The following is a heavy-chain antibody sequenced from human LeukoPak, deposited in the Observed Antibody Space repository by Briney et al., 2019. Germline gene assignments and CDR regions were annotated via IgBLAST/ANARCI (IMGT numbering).Heavy chain of an antibody. D-gene: IGHD2-8*01. V-gene: IGHV5-51*01. CDR2: IYPADSDT. CDR1: GYSFTSYW. J-gene: IGHJ3*02. Sequence: GESLKISCKGSGYSFTSYWIGWVRQMPGKGLEWMGIIYPADSDTRYRPSFQGQVTISADKSISTAYLQWNSLKASDTAMYYCARIPFRYCTTIRCHKSFDIWGQGTMVTVSS. CDR3: ARIPFRYCTTIRCHKSFDI.